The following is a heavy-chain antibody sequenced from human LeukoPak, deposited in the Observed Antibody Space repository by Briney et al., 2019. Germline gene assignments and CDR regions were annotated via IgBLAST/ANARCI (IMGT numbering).Heavy chain of an antibody. CDR1: GFTFSSYC. D-gene: IGHD4-17*01. CDR2: INRAGSRT. J-gene: IGHJ6*02. CDR3: ARVFYGEYGRFALYG. V-gene: IGHV3-23*01. Sequence: GGSLRLSCAASGFTFSSYCMGWVRQAPGKGLEWVSDINRAGSRTYDADSVKGRFTISRDNDKNTLYLQMKSLRAEDTAVYYCARVFYGEYGRFALYGWGHGTTVTLSS.